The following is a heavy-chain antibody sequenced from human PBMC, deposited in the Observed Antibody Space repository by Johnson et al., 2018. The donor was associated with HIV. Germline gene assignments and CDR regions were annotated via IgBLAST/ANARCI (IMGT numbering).Heavy chain of an antibody. CDR3: ARDRHYSGSDWDAFDI. Sequence: QVQLVESGGGVVQPGRSLRLSCAASGFTFSSYDMHWVRQAPGKGLEWVAVISYDGSNKYYADSVKGRFTVSRDNSKNTLYLQMNSLRPEDTAVYYCARDRHYSGSDWDAFDIWGQGTMVTVSS. J-gene: IGHJ3*02. V-gene: IGHV3-30*04. CDR1: GFTFSSYD. CDR2: ISYDGSNK. D-gene: IGHD1-26*01.